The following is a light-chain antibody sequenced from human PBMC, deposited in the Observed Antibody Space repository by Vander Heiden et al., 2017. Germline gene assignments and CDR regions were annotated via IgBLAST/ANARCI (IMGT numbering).Light chain of an antibody. J-gene: IGKJ4*01. CDR3: QQRSNWPPLT. CDR2: DAS. CDR1: QGVTGY. Sequence: EIVLTQPPATLSVSPGETATLSCRASQGVTGYLAWYQQKPGQAPRLLIYDASNRATGIPARFSGSGSGTDFTLTISSLEPEDFAVYYCQQRSNWPPLTFDGGTKVEIK. V-gene: IGKV3-11*01.